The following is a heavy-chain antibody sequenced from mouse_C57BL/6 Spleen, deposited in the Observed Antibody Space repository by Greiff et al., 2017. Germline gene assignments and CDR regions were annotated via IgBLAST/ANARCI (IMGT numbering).Heavy chain of an antibody. Sequence: VQLQQSGPELVKPGASVKIPCKASGYTFTDYNMDWVKQSHGKSLEWIGDINPNNGGTIYNQKFKGKATLTVDKSSSTAYMELRSLTSEDTAVYYCARRNYGNYGYFDVWGTGTTVTVSS. D-gene: IGHD2-1*01. CDR1: GYTFTDYN. V-gene: IGHV1-18*01. CDR2: INPNNGGT. CDR3: ARRNYGNYGYFDV. J-gene: IGHJ1*03.